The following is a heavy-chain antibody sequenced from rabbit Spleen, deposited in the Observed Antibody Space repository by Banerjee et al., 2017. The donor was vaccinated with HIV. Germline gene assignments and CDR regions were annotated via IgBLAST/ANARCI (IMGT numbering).Heavy chain of an antibody. D-gene: IGHD6-1*01. Sequence: QEQLVESGGGLVQPGGSLKLSCKASGFDFSNYGVSWVRQAPGKGLEWIGYIEPIFGNTYYASWAKGRFTISKTSSTTVTLQMTSLTAADTATYFCAGGDGYAYGGYDLWGQGTLVTVS. CDR2: IEPIFGNT. V-gene: IGHV1S45*01. J-gene: IGHJ4*01. CDR3: AGGDGYAYGGYDL. CDR1: GFDFSNYG.